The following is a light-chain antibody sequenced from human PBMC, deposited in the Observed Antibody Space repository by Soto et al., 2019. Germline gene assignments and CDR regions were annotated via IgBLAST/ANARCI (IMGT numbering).Light chain of an antibody. V-gene: IGLV2-14*01. CDR3: SSYTSSSTYV. CDR2: EVS. CDR1: SSDVGGYNY. J-gene: IGLJ1*01. Sequence: SVLTQPASVSWSPGQSITISCTETSSDVGGYNYVSWYQQHPGKAPKLMIYEVSNRPSGVSNRFSGSKSGNTASLTISGLQAEDEADYYCSSYTSSSTYVFGTGTKVTVL.